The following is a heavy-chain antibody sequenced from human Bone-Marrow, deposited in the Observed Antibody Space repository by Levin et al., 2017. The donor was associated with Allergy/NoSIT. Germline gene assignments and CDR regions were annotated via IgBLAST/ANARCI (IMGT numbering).Heavy chain of an antibody. J-gene: IGHJ6*02. D-gene: IGHD5-18*01. V-gene: IGHV3-21*01. Sequence: GGSLRLSCAASGFTFSSYSMNWVRQAPGKGLEWVSSISSSSSYIYYADSVKGRFTISRDNAKNSLYLQMNSLRAEDTAVYYCAREGSEEGAGIQLWSLGYYDGMDVWGQGTTVTVSS. CDR2: ISSSSSYI. CDR3: AREGSEEGAGIQLWSLGYYDGMDV. CDR1: GFTFSSYS.